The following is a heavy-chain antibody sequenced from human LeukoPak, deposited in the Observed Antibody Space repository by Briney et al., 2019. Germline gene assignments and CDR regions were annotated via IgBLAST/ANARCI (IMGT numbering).Heavy chain of an antibody. CDR3: AESSSGWTSFDY. D-gene: IGHD6-19*01. CDR2: ISGSGGST. V-gene: IGHV3-23*01. Sequence: GGSLRLSCAASGFTFSSYAMSWVRQAPGKGLEWVSGISGSGGSTYYADSVKGRFTISRDNSKNTVYLQMNSLRAEDTAVYYCAESSSGWTSFDYWGQGTLVTVSS. CDR1: GFTFSSYA. J-gene: IGHJ4*02.